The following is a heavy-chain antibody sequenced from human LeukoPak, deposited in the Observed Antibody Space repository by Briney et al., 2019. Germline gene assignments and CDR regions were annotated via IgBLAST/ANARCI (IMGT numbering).Heavy chain of an antibody. CDR3: ARSPMVRGGMDV. D-gene: IGHD3-10*01. CDR2: INAGNGNT. V-gene: IGHV1-3*01. CDR1: GYTFTSYA. Sequence: ASVKVSCKASGYTFTSYAMHWVRQAPGQRLEWMGWINAGNGNTRYSQKLQGRVTMTRDTSTSTVYMELSSLRSEDTAVYYCARSPMVRGGMDVWGQGTTVTVSS. J-gene: IGHJ6*02.